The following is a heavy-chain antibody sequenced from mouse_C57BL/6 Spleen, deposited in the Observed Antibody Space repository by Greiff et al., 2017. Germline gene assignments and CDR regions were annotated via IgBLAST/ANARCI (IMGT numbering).Heavy chain of an antibody. CDR3: ATTVVGAMDY. CDR2: ISYDGSN. V-gene: IGHV3-6*01. D-gene: IGHD1-1*01. Sequence: EVKLVESGPGLVKPSQSLSLTCSVTGYSITSGYYWNWIRQFPGNKLEWMGYISYDGSNNYNPSLKNRISITRDTSKNQFFLKLNSVTTEDTATYYCATTVVGAMDYWGQGTSVTVSS. CDR1: GYSITSGYY. J-gene: IGHJ4*01.